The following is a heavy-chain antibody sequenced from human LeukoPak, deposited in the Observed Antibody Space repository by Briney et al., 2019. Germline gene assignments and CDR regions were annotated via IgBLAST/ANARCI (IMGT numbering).Heavy chain of an antibody. Sequence: ASVKVSCKASGYTFSGYYMHWVRQAPGQGLEWMGWINPKSGGTNYAQKFQGRVTMTRDTSISTAHMELKSLRSDDTAVYYCARWGLTAGPYGYNSQYWGQGTLVTVSS. CDR2: INPKSGGT. D-gene: IGHD5-24*01. V-gene: IGHV1-2*02. CDR1: GYTFSGYY. J-gene: IGHJ4*02. CDR3: ARWGLTAGPYGYNSQY.